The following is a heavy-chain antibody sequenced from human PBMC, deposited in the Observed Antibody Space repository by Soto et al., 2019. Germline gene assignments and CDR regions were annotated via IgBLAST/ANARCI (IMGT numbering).Heavy chain of an antibody. CDR3: ARLGSGLMDSSSSPPSHGLDV. Sequence: SETLSLTCTVSGGSISSSSYYWGWIRQPPGKGLEWIGSIYYSGSTYYNPSLKSRVTISVDTSKNQFSLKLSSVTAADTAVYYCARLGSGLMDSSSSPPSHGLDVWGQGTRVTGSS. J-gene: IGHJ6*02. V-gene: IGHV4-39*01. CDR2: IYYSGST. CDR1: GGSISSSSYY. D-gene: IGHD6-6*01.